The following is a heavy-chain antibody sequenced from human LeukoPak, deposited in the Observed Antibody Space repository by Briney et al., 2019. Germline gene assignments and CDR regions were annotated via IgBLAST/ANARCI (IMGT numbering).Heavy chain of an antibody. CDR1: GFTFSSYS. CDR3: ARDTVTTDGKDY. CDR2: ISSSSSYI. Sequence: PGGSLRLSCAASGFTFSSYSMNWVRQAPGKGLEWVSSISSSSSYIYYADSVKGRLTISRDNAKNSLYLQMNSLRAEDTAVYYCARDTVTTDGKDYWGQGTLVTVSS. J-gene: IGHJ4*02. D-gene: IGHD4-17*01. V-gene: IGHV3-21*01.